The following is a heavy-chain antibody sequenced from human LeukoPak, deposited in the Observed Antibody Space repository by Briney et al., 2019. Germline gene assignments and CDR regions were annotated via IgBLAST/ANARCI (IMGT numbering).Heavy chain of an antibody. Sequence: GGSLRLSCAASGFTFSSYWMSWVRQAPGKGLEWVANIKQDGSEKYYVDSVKGRFTISRDNAKNSLYLQTNSLTAEDTAVYYCATSRDVLLWFGELYWGQGTLVTVSS. CDR1: GFTFSSYW. D-gene: IGHD3-10*01. V-gene: IGHV3-7*01. CDR3: ATSRDVLLWFGELY. CDR2: IKQDGSEK. J-gene: IGHJ4*02.